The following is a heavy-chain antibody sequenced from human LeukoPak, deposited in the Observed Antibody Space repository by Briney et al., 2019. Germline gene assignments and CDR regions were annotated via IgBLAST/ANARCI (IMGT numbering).Heavy chain of an antibody. CDR3: ASRLAAAGLYYFDY. D-gene: IGHD6-13*01. J-gene: IGHJ4*02. Sequence: PSETLSLTCTVSGGSISSYYWSWIRQPPGKGLEWIGYIYYSGSTNYNPSLKSRVTISVDTSKNQFSLKLSSVAAADTAVYYCASRLAAAGLYYFDYWGQGTLVTVSS. V-gene: IGHV4-59*12. CDR1: GGSISSYY. CDR2: IYYSGST.